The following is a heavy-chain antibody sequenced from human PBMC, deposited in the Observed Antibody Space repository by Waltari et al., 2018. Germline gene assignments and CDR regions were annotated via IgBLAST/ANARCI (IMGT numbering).Heavy chain of an antibody. Sequence: EVQLVESGGGLVQPGRSLRLSCAASGFTFDDYAMHWVRQAPGKGLEWVSGISWNSGSIGYADSVKGRFTISRDNAKNSLYLQMNSLRAEDTALYYCAKATVAGGDFDYWGQGTLVTVSS. J-gene: IGHJ4*02. CDR1: GFTFDDYA. CDR3: AKATVAGGDFDY. D-gene: IGHD6-19*01. CDR2: ISWNSGSI. V-gene: IGHV3-9*01.